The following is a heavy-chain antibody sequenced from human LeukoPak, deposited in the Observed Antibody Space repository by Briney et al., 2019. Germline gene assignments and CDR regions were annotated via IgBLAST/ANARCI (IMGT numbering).Heavy chain of an antibody. CDR3: ARGPTYQPIDF. CDR1: GGSISSGSYY. Sequence: SETLSLTCTVSGGSISSGSYYWGWIRQPPGKGLEWIASIHYSETTYYNPSLKSRVTISVDTSKNHFSLKLSSVTAADTAVYYCARGPTYQPIDFWGQGTLVTVSS. D-gene: IGHD2-2*01. CDR2: IHYSETT. V-gene: IGHV4-39*02. J-gene: IGHJ4*02.